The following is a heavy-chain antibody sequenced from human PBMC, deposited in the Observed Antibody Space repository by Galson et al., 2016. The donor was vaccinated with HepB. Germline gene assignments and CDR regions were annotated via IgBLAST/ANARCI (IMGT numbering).Heavy chain of an antibody. J-gene: IGHJ4*02. Sequence: SLRLSCAASGFTFPHFAMSWVRQAPGRGLEWVSALSGSSDSTDYAGSVNGRFTISRDNSKSTLHLQMNSLRPEDTAVYYCAGFYTGTWAFDYWGQGILVTVSS. V-gene: IGHV3-23*01. CDR3: AGFYTGTWAFDY. D-gene: IGHD2-2*02. CDR1: GFTFPHFA. CDR2: LSGSSDST.